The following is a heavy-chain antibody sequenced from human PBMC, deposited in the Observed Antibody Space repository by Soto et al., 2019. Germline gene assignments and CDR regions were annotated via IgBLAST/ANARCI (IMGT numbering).Heavy chain of an antibody. Sequence: VQLVESGGGVVQPGRSLRLSCAASGFTFSDYAMHWVRQAPGKGLEWVAVVSHDGRITHYADSVKGRFTISRDSSKNTVSLEMTSLRAVDTAVYYCAKGGRQWLVTSDFNYWGQGALVTVSS. D-gene: IGHD6-19*01. CDR1: GFTFSDYA. CDR2: VSHDGRIT. CDR3: AKGGRQWLVTSDFNY. J-gene: IGHJ4*02. V-gene: IGHV3-30*18.